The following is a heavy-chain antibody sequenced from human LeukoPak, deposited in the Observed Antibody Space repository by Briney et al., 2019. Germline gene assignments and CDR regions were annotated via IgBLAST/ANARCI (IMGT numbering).Heavy chain of an antibody. CDR1: GYTLTELS. J-gene: IGHJ4*02. CDR2: FDPEDGET. V-gene: IGHV1-24*01. CDR3: ATVVVTAPGEDYFDY. Sequence: ASVKVSCMVSGYTLTELSMHWVRQAPGKGLEWMGGFDPEDGETIYAQKFQGRVTMTEDTSTDTAYMELSSLRSEDTAVYYCATVVVTAPGEDYFDYWGQGTLVTVSS. D-gene: IGHD2-21*02.